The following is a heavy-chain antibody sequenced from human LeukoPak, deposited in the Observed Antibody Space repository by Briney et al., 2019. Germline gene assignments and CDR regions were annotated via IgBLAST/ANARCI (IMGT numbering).Heavy chain of an antibody. CDR1: GYTFTGYY. D-gene: IGHD6-25*01. J-gene: IGHJ5*02. V-gene: IGHV1-2*02. CDR3: ARGSSARAWFDP. Sequence: SVKVSCKASGYTFTGYYMHWVRQTPGQGVEWMGWINPNSGGTNYAQKFQVRVTMPRNTSISTAYMELTRLRSDDTAVYYCARGSSARAWFDPWGQGTLVTVSS. CDR2: INPNSGGT.